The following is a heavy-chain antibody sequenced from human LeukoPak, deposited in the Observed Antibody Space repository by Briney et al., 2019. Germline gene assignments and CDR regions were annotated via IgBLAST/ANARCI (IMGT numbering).Heavy chain of an antibody. CDR1: GGSFSGYY. CDR2: INHSGST. D-gene: IGHD3-16*02. V-gene: IGHV4-34*01. Sequence: SETLSLTCAVYGGSFSGYYWSWIRQPPGKGLEWIGEINHSGSTNYNPSLKSRVTISVDTPKNQFSLKLSSVTAADTAVYYCARTRYWFDPWGQGTLVTVSS. CDR3: ARTRYWFDP. J-gene: IGHJ5*02.